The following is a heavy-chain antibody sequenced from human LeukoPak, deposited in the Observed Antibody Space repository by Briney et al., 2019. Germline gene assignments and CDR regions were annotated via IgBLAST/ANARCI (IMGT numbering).Heavy chain of an antibody. Sequence: EASVKASCKASGNTFIGYWIHWVRQAPGQGLEWMGAINPRGDATIGAQKFQGRVTTTGDTSTSTVYIELSSLRSEDTAVYYCAREGQQLKHFDYWGQGTLVTVSS. D-gene: IGHD1-1*01. CDR1: GNTFIGYW. CDR2: INPRGDAT. J-gene: IGHJ4*02. CDR3: AREGQQLKHFDY. V-gene: IGHV1-46*01.